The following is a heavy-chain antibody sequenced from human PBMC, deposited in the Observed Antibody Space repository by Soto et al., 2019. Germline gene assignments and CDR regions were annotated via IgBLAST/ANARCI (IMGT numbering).Heavy chain of an antibody. Sequence: EVQLLESGGDLVQPGGSLRLSCAASGFTFSSYAMSWVRQDPRKGLGLVSTVDRSGSNTYYTDSVKGRFTISRDNSKNTLFLQMNSLTAEDTAVYYCAKIGDPTYGNWYFDLWGRGTLITVSS. CDR3: AKIGDPTYGNWYFDL. CDR2: VDRSGSNT. CDR1: GFTFSSYA. V-gene: IGHV3-23*01. J-gene: IGHJ2*01. D-gene: IGHD3-10*01.